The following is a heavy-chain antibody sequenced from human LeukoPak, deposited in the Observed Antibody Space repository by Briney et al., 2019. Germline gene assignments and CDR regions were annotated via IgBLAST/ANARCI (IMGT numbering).Heavy chain of an antibody. CDR2: ISYSGST. Sequence: SETLSLTCTVSGASISSYYWSWIRQPPGRGLEWIGYISYSGSTNYNPSLKSRVTISVDTSKNQFSLKLSSVTAADTAVYYCARTAYYYDSSGHYAVYYFDYWGQGTLVTVSS. CDR3: ARTAYYYDSSGHYAVYYFDY. D-gene: IGHD3-22*01. J-gene: IGHJ4*02. CDR1: GASISSYY. V-gene: IGHV4-59*08.